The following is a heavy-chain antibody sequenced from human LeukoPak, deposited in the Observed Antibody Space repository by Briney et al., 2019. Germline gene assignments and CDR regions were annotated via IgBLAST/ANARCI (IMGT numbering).Heavy chain of an antibody. V-gene: IGHV4-31*03. CDR1: GGSISSGGYY. Sequence: PSETLSLTCTVSGGSISSGGYYWSWIRQHPGKGLEWIGYIYYSGSTYYNPSLKNRVTISVDTSKNQFSLKLSSVTAADTAVYYCARAGAGWVKSLAFDIWGQGTMVTVSS. J-gene: IGHJ3*02. CDR3: ARAGAGWVKSLAFDI. CDR2: IYYSGST. D-gene: IGHD6-19*01.